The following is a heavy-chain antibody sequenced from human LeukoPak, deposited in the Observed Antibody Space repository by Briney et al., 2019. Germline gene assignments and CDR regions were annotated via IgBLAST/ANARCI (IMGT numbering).Heavy chain of an antibody. Sequence: SETLSLTCTVSGGSISSSANFWGWVRQPPGRGLEWIASTYYSRNTYYNPSLKSRATISVDTSKNQFSLKLSSVTAADTAVYYCARHEEEDGYNAKTFDYWGQGTLVTVSS. D-gene: IGHD5-24*01. J-gene: IGHJ4*02. CDR1: GGSISSSANF. V-gene: IGHV4-39*01. CDR2: TYYSRNT. CDR3: ARHEEEDGYNAKTFDY.